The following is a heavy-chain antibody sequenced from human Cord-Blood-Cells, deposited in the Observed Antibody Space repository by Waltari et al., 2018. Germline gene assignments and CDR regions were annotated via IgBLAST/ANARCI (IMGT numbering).Heavy chain of an antibody. Sequence: QLQLQESGPGLVKPSETLSLTCTVSGGSIRSCSYHWGWIRQPPGKGLEWIGCIYYSGSTYYNPSLKSRVTISVDTSKNQFSLKPSSVTAADTAVYYCATRGGSFDYWGQGTLVTVSS. D-gene: IGHD2-15*01. CDR2: IYYSGST. V-gene: IGHV4-39*01. J-gene: IGHJ4*02. CDR1: GGSIRSCSYH. CDR3: ATRGGSFDY.